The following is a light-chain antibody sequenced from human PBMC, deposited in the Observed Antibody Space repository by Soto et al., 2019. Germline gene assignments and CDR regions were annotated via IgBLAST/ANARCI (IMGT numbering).Light chain of an antibody. J-gene: IGLJ1*01. V-gene: IGLV2-8*01. CDR2: EVV. CDR3: KSYAGSNTYV. Sequence: ALTQPPSASGSPGQSVTISCTGTRNXIGAYEFVSWYQHHPGKAPKLIIYEVVQRPSGVPDRFSGSKSGNTASLTVSGLQAADEADYYCKSYAGSNTYVFGTGTKVNLL. CDR1: RNXIGAYEF.